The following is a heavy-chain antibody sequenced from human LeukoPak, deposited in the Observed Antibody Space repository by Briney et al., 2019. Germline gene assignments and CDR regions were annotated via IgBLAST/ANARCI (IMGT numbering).Heavy chain of an antibody. CDR3: ARASAAGTVYYYYYMDV. CDR1: GFTFSSYG. D-gene: IGHD6-13*01. Sequence: GGSLRLSCAASGFTFSSYGMSWVRQAPGKGLEWVSAISGSGGRTYYADSVKGRFTISRDNSKNTLYLQMNSLRAEDTAVYYCARASAAGTVYYYYYMDVWGKGTTVTVSS. CDR2: ISGSGGRT. V-gene: IGHV3-23*01. J-gene: IGHJ6*03.